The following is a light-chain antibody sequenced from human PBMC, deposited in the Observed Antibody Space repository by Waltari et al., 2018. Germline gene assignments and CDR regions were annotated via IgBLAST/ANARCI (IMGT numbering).Light chain of an antibody. Sequence: DIQMTQFPSTLSASVGDRLTITCRASQSINSWLAWYQQKPGKAPKLLIYKASSLESGVPSRFSGSGSGTEFTLTISSLQPDDFATYYCQQYNSYEWTFGQGTKVEIE. J-gene: IGKJ1*01. CDR2: KAS. V-gene: IGKV1-5*03. CDR3: QQYNSYEWT. CDR1: QSINSW.